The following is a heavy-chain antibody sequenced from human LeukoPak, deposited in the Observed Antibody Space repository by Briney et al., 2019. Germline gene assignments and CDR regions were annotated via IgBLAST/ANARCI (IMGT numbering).Heavy chain of an antibody. J-gene: IGHJ4*02. Sequence: GASVKVSCKASGYTFTGYYMHWVRQAPGQGLEWMGWINPNSGGTNYAQKFQGRVTMTRDTSISTAYMELSRLRSDDAAVYYCASGSLTGDLGWFGNFDYWGQGTLVTVSS. CDR2: INPNSGGT. CDR3: ASGSLTGDLGWFGNFDY. V-gene: IGHV1-2*02. CDR1: GYTFTGYY. D-gene: IGHD7-27*01.